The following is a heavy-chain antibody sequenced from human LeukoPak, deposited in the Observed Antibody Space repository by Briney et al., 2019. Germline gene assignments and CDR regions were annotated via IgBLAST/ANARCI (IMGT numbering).Heavy chain of an antibody. D-gene: IGHD1-1*01. CDR2: ISRSGSTI. V-gene: IGHV3-48*03. J-gene: IGHJ4*02. Sequence: PGGSLRLACAASGFTFSSYEMNWVRQAPGKGLEWVSYISRSGSTIYYADSVKGRFIISRDNAKNSLYLQMNSLRAEDTAIYYCARADWTNWGQGTLVIVSS. CDR3: ARADWTN. CDR1: GFTFSSYE.